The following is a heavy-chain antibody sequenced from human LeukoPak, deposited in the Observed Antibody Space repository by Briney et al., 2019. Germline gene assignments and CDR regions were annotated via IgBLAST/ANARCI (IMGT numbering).Heavy chain of an antibody. CDR1: GFIFNNYA. Sequence: HPGGSLRLSCAGSGFIFNNYAMHWVQQPPGKGLEWVSGISWNSGSIDYADSVKGRFTISRDNAKNSLYLQMNSLRVEDTAFYYCAKDNRRHYTSGPNPDSLHWGQGALVTVPS. CDR3: AKDNRRHYTSGPNPDSLH. V-gene: IGHV3-9*01. J-gene: IGHJ4*02. CDR2: ISWNSGSI. D-gene: IGHD6-19*01.